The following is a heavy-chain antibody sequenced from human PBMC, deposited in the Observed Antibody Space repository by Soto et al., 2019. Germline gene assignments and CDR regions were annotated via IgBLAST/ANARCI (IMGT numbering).Heavy chain of an antibody. CDR2: INGSGDTT. CDR1: GFTFSSYV. D-gene: IGHD6-19*01. CDR3: AKDYGSGWSVDY. J-gene: IGHJ4*02. Sequence: PGGSLRLSCAASGFTFSSYVMSWVRQTPARRLEWVSAINGSGDTTYYADSVKGRFTITRDNSKNTLYLQMNSLRADDTAVYYCAKDYGSGWSVDYWGQGALVTVSS. V-gene: IGHV3-23*01.